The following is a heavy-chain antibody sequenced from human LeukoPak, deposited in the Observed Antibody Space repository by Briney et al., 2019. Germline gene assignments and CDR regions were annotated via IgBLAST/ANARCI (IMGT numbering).Heavy chain of an antibody. Sequence: ETLSLTCTVSGGSISTSNYYWGWIRQPPGKGLEWVANIKQDGSEKYYVDSVKGRFTISRDNAKNSLYLQMNSLRAEDTAVYYCASKAVAGIYWGQGTLVTVSS. CDR3: ASKAVAGIY. V-gene: IGHV3-7*01. CDR1: GGSISTSNYY. J-gene: IGHJ4*02. D-gene: IGHD6-19*01. CDR2: IKQDGSEK.